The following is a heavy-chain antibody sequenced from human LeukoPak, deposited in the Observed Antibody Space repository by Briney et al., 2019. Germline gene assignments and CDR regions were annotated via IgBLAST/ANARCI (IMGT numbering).Heavy chain of an antibody. D-gene: IGHD5-24*01. J-gene: IGHJ3*02. CDR1: GFTFDDYD. V-gene: IGHV3-9*03. Sequence: GGSLTLTCAGYGFTFDDYDMHWVRQAPGKGLEWFSGLNWNGGSIGYADPVKGRFTISRANAKNYMYLQMHSLGAEDMALYYCAKGTIREMATSSAFDIGGEGTMVTVP. CDR2: LNWNGGSI. CDR3: AKGTIREMATSSAFDI.